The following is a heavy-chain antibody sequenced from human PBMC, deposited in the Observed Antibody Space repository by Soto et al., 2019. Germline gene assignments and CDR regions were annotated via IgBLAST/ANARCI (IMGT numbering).Heavy chain of an antibody. CDR1: GYVFNHYG. Sequence: QVQLVESGGGVVQPGRSLRLSCAASGYVFNHYGLHWVRQAPGKGLEWLTLTSYDGSNKQYADSVKGRFTISRDDSKNTVYLQMNSLRVDDTAVYYCARWGGSRRSGYYIEHWGQGTLVTVSS. D-gene: IGHD3-16*01. V-gene: IGHV3-33*01. CDR3: ARWGGSRRSGYYIEH. CDR2: TSYDGSNK. J-gene: IGHJ4*02.